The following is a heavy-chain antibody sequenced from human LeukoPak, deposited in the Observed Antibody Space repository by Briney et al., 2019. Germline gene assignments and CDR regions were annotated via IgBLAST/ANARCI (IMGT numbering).Heavy chain of an antibody. CDR1: GFTFSSYD. J-gene: IGHJ6*03. Sequence: AGGSLTLSCAASGFTFSSYDMIWLPQAPGKGLEWFSDISGSGGNTYYAVSVKGRFTISRDNSKDTLYLQMKTPRHEDTALYFCAGVMVYADYYFYYLDVWGKGTTVSV. CDR2: ISGSGGNT. D-gene: IGHD2-8*01. V-gene: IGHV3-23*01. CDR3: AGVMVYADYYFYYLDV.